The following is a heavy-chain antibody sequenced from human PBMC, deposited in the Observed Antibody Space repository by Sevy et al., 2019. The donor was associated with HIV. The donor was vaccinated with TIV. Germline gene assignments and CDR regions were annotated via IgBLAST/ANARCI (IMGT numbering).Heavy chain of an antibody. D-gene: IGHD6-19*01. CDR3: ARGDISGWSDY. J-gene: IGHJ4*02. V-gene: IGHV1-18*01. Sequence: ASVKVSCKASGYTFTSYGIIWVRQAPGQGLEWMGWISGHNGNTNYAQKLQGRFTMTTDTSTSTAYMELRGLRSDDTAVYYCARGDISGWSDYWGQGTLVTVSS. CDR1: GYTFTSYG. CDR2: ISGHNGNT.